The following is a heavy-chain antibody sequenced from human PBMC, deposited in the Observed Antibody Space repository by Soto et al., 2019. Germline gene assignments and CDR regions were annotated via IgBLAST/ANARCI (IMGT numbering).Heavy chain of an antibody. CDR1: GFTFTSYA. D-gene: IGHD1-1*01. Sequence: GGSLRLSCAASGFTFTSYAMSWVRQAPGKGLEWVSGISGSDGDTYYADSVKGRFTISRDNSKNTLYLQMNSLRADDTALYCCAKEGLERLFNFDYWGQGTLVTVSS. V-gene: IGHV3-23*01. CDR2: ISGSDGDT. J-gene: IGHJ4*02. CDR3: AKEGLERLFNFDY.